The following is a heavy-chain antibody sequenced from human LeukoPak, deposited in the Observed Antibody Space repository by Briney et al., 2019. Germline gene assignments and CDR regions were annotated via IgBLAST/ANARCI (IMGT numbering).Heavy chain of an antibody. V-gene: IGHV3-48*03. CDR3: AELGITMIGGV. Sequence: GGSLRLSCAASGFTFSSYGMKWVRQAPGKGLEWVSYISSSGSTIYYADSVKGRFTISRDNAKNSLYLQMNSLRAEDTAVYYCAELGITMIGGVWGKGTTVTISS. CDR1: GFTFSSYG. J-gene: IGHJ6*04. CDR2: ISSSGSTI. D-gene: IGHD3-10*02.